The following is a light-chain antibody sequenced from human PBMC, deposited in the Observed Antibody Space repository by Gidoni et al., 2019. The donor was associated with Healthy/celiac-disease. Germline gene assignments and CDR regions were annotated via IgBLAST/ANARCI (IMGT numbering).Light chain of an antibody. J-gene: IGKJ4*01. Sequence: SKMTQSPSSWSAPVVDRGTITYRASQGISNYLAWYQQKPWKVPKLLIYAASTLQSGVPSRFSGSGSGTDFTLTISSLQPEDVATYYCQKYNSAPLTFGGGTKVEIK. V-gene: IGKV1-27*01. CDR2: AAS. CDR3: QKYNSAPLT. CDR1: QGISNY.